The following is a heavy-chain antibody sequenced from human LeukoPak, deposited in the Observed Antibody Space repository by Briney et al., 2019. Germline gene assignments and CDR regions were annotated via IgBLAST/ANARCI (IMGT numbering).Heavy chain of an antibody. D-gene: IGHD4-17*01. CDR2: ISSSSSTL. CDR3: ARDGYGDYAVDY. Sequence: GGSLRLSCAASGFTFSIYSMNWVRQAPGKGLEWVSYISSSSSTLYYADSVKGQFTISRDSAKNSLYLQMNSLRDDDTAVYYCARDGYGDYAVDYWGQGTLVTVSS. V-gene: IGHV3-48*02. CDR1: GFTFSIYS. J-gene: IGHJ4*02.